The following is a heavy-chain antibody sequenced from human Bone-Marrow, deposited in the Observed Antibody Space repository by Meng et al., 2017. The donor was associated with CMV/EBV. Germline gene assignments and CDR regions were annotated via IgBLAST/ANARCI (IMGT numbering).Heavy chain of an antibody. D-gene: IGHD6-13*01. CDR3: AKCRSGIPAALNH. CDR2: ISDSGGNT. J-gene: IGHJ5*02. Sequence: GGSLRLSCAASGFTFSNYAMTWVRQAPGKGLEWVSTISDSGGNTYYADSVKGRFTISSDNSKNTLYLQMNSLRAEDTAVYYGAKCRSGIPAALNHWGQGTLVTVSS. V-gene: IGHV3-23*01. CDR1: GFTFSNYA.